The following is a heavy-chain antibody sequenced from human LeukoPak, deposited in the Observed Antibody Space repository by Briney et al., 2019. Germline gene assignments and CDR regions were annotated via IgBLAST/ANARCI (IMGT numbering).Heavy chain of an antibody. Sequence: PSETLSLTCTVSGGSISGYYWSWIRQPPGKGLEWIGYIYYSGSTNYNPSLKSRVTISVDTSKNQFSLKLSSVTAADTAVYYCASWTSGWYRSFDYWGQGTLVTVSS. CDR1: GGSISGYY. V-gene: IGHV4-59*01. J-gene: IGHJ4*02. CDR2: IYYSGST. D-gene: IGHD6-19*01. CDR3: ASWTSGWYRSFDY.